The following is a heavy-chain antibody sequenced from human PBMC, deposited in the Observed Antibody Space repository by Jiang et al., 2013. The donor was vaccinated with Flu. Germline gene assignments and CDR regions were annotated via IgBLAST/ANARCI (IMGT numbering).Heavy chain of an antibody. Sequence: KPTQTLTLTCTFSGFSLSTSGVGVGWIRQPPGKALEWLALIYWDDDKRYSPSLKSRLTITKDTSKNQVVLTMTNMDPVDTATYYCAHRRGLRYFDWFHSDYYYYGMDVWGQGTTVTVSS. CDR3: AHRRGLRYFDWFHSDYYYYGMDV. D-gene: IGHD3-9*01. V-gene: IGHV2-5*02. J-gene: IGHJ6*02. CDR2: IYWDDDK. CDR1: GFSLSTSGVG.